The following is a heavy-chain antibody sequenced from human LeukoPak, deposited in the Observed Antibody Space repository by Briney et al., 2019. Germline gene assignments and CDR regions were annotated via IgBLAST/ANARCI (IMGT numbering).Heavy chain of an antibody. CDR3: ARDFSEGNGAISMIRGVRSHRRTYFDY. D-gene: IGHD3-10*01. J-gene: IGHJ4*02. Sequence: SETLSLTCAVYGGSFSGYYWSWIRQPPGKGLEWIGEINHSGSTDYNPSLTSRVTISEDTSKNQFSLKLSSVTAADTAVYYCARDFSEGNGAISMIRGVRSHRRTYFDYWGQGSLVTVSS. V-gene: IGHV4-34*01. CDR2: INHSGST. CDR1: GGSFSGYY.